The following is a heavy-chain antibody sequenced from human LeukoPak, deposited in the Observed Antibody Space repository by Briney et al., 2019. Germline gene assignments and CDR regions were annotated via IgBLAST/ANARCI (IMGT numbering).Heavy chain of an antibody. CDR2: ISGSGGST. Sequence: GGSLRLSCAASGFTFSSYAMSWVRQAPGKGLEWVSAISGSGGSTYYADSVKGRFTISRDNSKNTLCLQMNSLRAEDTAVYYCAKDRWGIAAAGTDDYFDYWGQGTLVTVSS. CDR1: GFTFSSYA. D-gene: IGHD6-13*01. CDR3: AKDRWGIAAAGTDDYFDY. V-gene: IGHV3-23*01. J-gene: IGHJ4*02.